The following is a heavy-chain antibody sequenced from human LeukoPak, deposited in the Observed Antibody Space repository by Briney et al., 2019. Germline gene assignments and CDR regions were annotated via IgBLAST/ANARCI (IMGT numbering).Heavy chain of an antibody. CDR1: GYTFTSYY. Sequence: ASVKVSCKASGYTFTSYYMHWVRQAPGQGLEWMGWMNPNSGNTGYAQKFQGRVTMTRNTSISTAYMELSSLRSEDTAVYYCARDDYGDFGWFDPWGQGTLVTVSS. CDR3: ARDDYGDFGWFDP. V-gene: IGHV1-8*02. J-gene: IGHJ5*02. D-gene: IGHD4-17*01. CDR2: MNPNSGNT.